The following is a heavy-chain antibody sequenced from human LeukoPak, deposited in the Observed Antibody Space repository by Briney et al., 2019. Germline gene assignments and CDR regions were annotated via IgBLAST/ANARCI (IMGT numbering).Heavy chain of an antibody. V-gene: IGHV4-30-2*01. CDR2: IYHSGST. D-gene: IGHD3-22*01. CDR3: ARVSFGDSSGYGAFDI. Sequence: SETLSLTCTVSGGSISSGGYYWSWIRQPPGKGLEWIGYIYHSGSTYYNPSLKSRVTISVDKSKNQFSLKLSSVTAADTAVYYCARVSFGDSSGYGAFDIWGQGTMVTVSS. J-gene: IGHJ3*02. CDR1: GGSISSGGYY.